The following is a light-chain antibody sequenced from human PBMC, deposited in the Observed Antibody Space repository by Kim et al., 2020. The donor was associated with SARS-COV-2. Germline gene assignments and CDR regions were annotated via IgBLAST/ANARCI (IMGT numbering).Light chain of an antibody. CDR2: GAS. V-gene: IGKV3-20*01. J-gene: IGKJ1*01. CDR1: PTVSRNQ. CDR3: QQYGHSRT. Sequence: LSPGERATLSCRASPTVSRNQLSWYQQKPGQAPRLLIYGASSRATGIPDRFSGSGSGTDFTLTIGSLEPEDFAVYYCQQYGHSRTFGQGTKVDIK.